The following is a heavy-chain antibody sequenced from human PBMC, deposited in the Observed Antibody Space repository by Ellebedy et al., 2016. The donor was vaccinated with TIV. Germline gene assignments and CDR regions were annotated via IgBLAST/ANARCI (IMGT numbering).Heavy chain of an antibody. CDR1: GASINSSNW. CDR3: ARDWTRGGGYFASWFDP. D-gene: IGHD3/OR15-3a*01. J-gene: IGHJ5*02. V-gene: IGHV4-4*02. Sequence: MPSETLSLTCAVSGASINSSNWWSWVRPPPGKGLEWIGEVYHSGHTNYNPSLRSRVSISVDKSKSQFSLRLRSMTAADTAVYYCARDWTRGGGYFASWFDPWGQGTPVTVSS. CDR2: VYHSGHT.